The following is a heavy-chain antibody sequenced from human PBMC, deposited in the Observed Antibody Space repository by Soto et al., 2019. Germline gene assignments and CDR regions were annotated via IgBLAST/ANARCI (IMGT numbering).Heavy chain of an antibody. J-gene: IGHJ6*02. CDR2: ISGPSIYI. V-gene: IGHV3-21*01. CDR3: ARCFRNGFNV. CDR1: GFTFSGYS. D-gene: IGHD2-8*01. Sequence: EVQLVESGGGLVKPGGSLRLSCVASGFTFSGYSINWVRQAPGKGLEWVSYISGPSIYIYYADSVKGRFTISRDNAKSEVYLQMNSLRAEDTAVYYCARCFRNGFNVWGQGTTVSVSS.